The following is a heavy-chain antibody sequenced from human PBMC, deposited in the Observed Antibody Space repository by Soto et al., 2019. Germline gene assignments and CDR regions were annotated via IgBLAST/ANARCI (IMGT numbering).Heavy chain of an antibody. Sequence: ETLSLTCSASGGSITSSSHFWGWVRQPPGKGLEWIGTIYFTGNTYYTPSLKSRLTMSIDTSKNEFSLRLNSVTAADTAVYYCAGQTFTIAAASYGRSNWFDPWDPGTLVTVSS. CDR1: GGSITSSSHF. J-gene: IGHJ5*02. CDR2: IYFTGNT. V-gene: IGHV4-39*01. CDR3: AGQTFTIAAASYGRSNWFDP. D-gene: IGHD6-25*01.